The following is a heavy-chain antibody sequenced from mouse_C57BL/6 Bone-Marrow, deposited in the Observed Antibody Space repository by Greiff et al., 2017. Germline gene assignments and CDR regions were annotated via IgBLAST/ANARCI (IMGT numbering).Heavy chain of an antibody. J-gene: IGHJ1*03. CDR2: IYPRDGST. D-gene: IGHD1-1*02. CDR3: ARVEVGGSGGDWYVDV. CDR1: GYTFTSYD. V-gene: IGHV1-85*01. Sequence: QVHVKQSGPELVKPGASVKLSCKASGYTFTSYDINWVKQRPGQGLEWIGGIYPRDGSTKYNEKFKGKATLTVDTSSSTAYMELSSLTSEDSAVYYCARVEVGGSGGDWYVDVWGTGTTVTVSA.